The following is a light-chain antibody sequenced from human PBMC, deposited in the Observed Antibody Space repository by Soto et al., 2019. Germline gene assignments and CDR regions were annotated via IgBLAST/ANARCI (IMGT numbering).Light chain of an antibody. CDR3: SAYAGRYTFV. CDR1: SNDIGGYNY. V-gene: IGLV2-14*03. CDR2: DVT. Sequence: QSALTQPASVSGSRGQSITIPCTGTSNDIGGYNYVSWYQQFPGKAPKLIIYDVTNRPSGVSFRFSGSKSGNTASLTVSGLQAEDEADYYCSAYAGRYTFVFGTGTKVTVL. J-gene: IGLJ1*01.